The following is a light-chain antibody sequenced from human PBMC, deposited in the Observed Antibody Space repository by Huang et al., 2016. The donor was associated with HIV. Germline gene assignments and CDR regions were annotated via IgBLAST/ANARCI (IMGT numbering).Light chain of an antibody. J-gene: IGKJ5*01. CDR1: QGISSA. CDR2: DAS. CDR3: QQFNNYLT. V-gene: IGKV1D-13*01. Sequence: AIQLTQSPSSLSASVGDRVTITCRASQGISSALAWYQQKPGKDPKLLIYDASSLESGVPSRFSGSGSGTDFTLTISSLQPEDFATYYCQQFNNYLTFGQGTRLEIK.